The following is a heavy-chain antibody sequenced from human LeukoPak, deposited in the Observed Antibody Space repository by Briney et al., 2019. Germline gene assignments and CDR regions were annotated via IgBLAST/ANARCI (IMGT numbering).Heavy chain of an antibody. Sequence: PGGSLRLSCAASGFTFSSYGMHWVRQAPGKGLEWVAVISYDGRNENYADSVSGRFTISRDNSKNTLYLQMNSLRAEDTAVYYCARDGSGYWFDYWGQGTLATVSS. D-gene: IGHD3-22*01. CDR1: GFTFSSYG. V-gene: IGHV3-30*06. J-gene: IGHJ4*02. CDR2: ISYDGRNE. CDR3: ARDGSGYWFDY.